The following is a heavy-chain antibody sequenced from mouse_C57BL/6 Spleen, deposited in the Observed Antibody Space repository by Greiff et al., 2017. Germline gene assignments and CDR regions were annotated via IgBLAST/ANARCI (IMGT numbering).Heavy chain of an antibody. CDR1: GYAFSSSW. CDR3: ADGYSNPFAY. CDR2: IYPGDGDT. D-gene: IGHD2-5*01. V-gene: IGHV1-82*01. Sequence: QVQLQQSGPELVKPGASVKISCKASGYAFSSSWMNWVKQRPGKGLEWIGRIYPGDGDTNYNGKFKGKATLTADKSSSTAYMQLSSLTSEDSAVXFCADGYSNPFAYWGKGTLVTVSA. J-gene: IGHJ3*01.